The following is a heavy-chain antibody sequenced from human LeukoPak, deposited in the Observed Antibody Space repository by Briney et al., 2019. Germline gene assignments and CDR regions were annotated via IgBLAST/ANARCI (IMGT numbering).Heavy chain of an antibody. J-gene: IGHJ4*02. CDR3: ATQQLVPWFDY. D-gene: IGHD6-13*01. V-gene: IGHV4-61*02. CDR1: GGSISSGSYY. Sequence: KPSETLSLTCTVSGGSISSGSYYWSWIRQPAGKGLEWIGRIYTSGSTNYNPSLKSRVTISVDTSKNQFSLKLSSVTAADTAVYYCATQQLVPWFDYWGQGTLVTVSS. CDR2: IYTSGST.